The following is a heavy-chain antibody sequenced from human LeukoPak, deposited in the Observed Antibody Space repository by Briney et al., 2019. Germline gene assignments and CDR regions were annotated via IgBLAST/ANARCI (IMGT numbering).Heavy chain of an antibody. D-gene: IGHD6-19*01. CDR1: GFTFSSYG. V-gene: IGHV3-23*01. CDR3: ANNGGVAVAGSFDN. Sequence: PGRSLRLSCAASGFTFSSYGMHWVRQAPGKGLEWVSTVTASGAGTYFADSVKGRFTISRDNSKNTLYLQLNSLRAEDTAIYYRANNGGVAVAGSFDNWGQGTLVTVSS. J-gene: IGHJ4*02. CDR2: VTASGAGT.